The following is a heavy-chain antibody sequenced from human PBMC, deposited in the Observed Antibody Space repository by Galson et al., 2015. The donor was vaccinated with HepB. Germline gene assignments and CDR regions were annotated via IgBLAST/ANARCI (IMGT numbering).Heavy chain of an antibody. V-gene: IGHV3-21*01. Sequence: SLRLSCAASGFTFSSYSMNWVRQAPGKGLEWVSSISSSSSYIYYADSVKGRFTISRDNAKNSLYLQMNSLRAEDTAVYYCAKIPGIAAAGTSWFDPWGQGTLVTVSS. CDR3: AKIPGIAAAGTSWFDP. J-gene: IGHJ5*02. CDR1: GFTFSSYS. CDR2: ISSSSSYI. D-gene: IGHD6-13*01.